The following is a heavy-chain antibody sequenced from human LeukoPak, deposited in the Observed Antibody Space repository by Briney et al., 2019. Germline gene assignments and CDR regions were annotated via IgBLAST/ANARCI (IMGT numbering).Heavy chain of an antibody. CDR1: GFTFSNYW. Sequence: PGGSLRLSCAASGFTFSNYWMKWVRQAPGKGPEWVASINNDGSGKYFADSMKDRFTISRDNAKNSLYLQINSLKVEDTAIYYCARDDGDVWGIGTTVTVSS. CDR2: INNDGSGK. CDR3: ARDDGDV. V-gene: IGHV3-7*01. J-gene: IGHJ6*03.